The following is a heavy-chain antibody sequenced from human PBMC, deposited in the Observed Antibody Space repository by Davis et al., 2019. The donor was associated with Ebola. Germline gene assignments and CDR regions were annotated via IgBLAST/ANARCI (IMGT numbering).Heavy chain of an antibody. D-gene: IGHD5/OR15-5a*01. Sequence: AASVKVSCKASGYTFTDYYMHWVRQAPGQGLEWMGWINPNSGGTKYAQKFQDWITMTRDTSINTAYVELSGLTSDDTAIYYCARAVSPSNDYYVDVWGKGAAVTVSS. CDR3: ARAVSPSNDYYVDV. J-gene: IGHJ6*03. CDR1: GYTFTDYY. V-gene: IGHV1-2*04. CDR2: INPNSGGT.